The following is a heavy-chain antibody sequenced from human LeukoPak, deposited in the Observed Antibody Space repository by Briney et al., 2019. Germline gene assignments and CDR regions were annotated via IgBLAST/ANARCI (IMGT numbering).Heavy chain of an antibody. CDR3: ARNIQRYCSGGSCYSNWYFDL. Sequence: GESLKISCKCSEYSFTSHWIGWVRQIPGKGLEWMGVIYPGDSDTRYSPSFQGQVTISADKSISTAYLQWNSLKASDTAMYYCARNIQRYCSGGSCYSNWYFDLWGRGTLVTVSS. CDR1: EYSFTSHW. D-gene: IGHD2-15*01. V-gene: IGHV5-51*01. CDR2: IYPGDSDT. J-gene: IGHJ2*01.